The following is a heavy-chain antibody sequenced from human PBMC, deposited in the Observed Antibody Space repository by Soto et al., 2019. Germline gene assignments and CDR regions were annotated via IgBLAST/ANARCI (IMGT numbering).Heavy chain of an antibody. D-gene: IGHD3-10*01. CDR2: ISWNSGSI. CDR3: AKDPSTKITMVRGVTSWFDP. V-gene: IGHV3-9*01. CDR1: GFTFDDYA. J-gene: IGHJ5*02. Sequence: GGSLRLSCAASGFTFDDYAIHWVRQAPGKGLEWVSGISWNSGSIGYADSVKGRFTISRDNAKNSLYLQMNSLRAEDTALYYCAKDPSTKITMVRGVTSWFDPWGQGTLVTVSS.